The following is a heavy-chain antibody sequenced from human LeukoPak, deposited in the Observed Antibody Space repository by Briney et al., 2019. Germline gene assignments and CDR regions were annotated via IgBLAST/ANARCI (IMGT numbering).Heavy chain of an antibody. J-gene: IGHJ4*02. V-gene: IGHV4-59*08. Sequence: PLETLSLTCTVSGGSISNYYWSWIRQPPGKGLEWIGCIYYTGTTNYNPSLKSRVAISVDSSNNQFSLKLSSVTAADTAVYYCARGAYYGSVDYWGQGTLVTVSS. D-gene: IGHD3-10*01. CDR2: IYYTGTT. CDR1: GGSISNYY. CDR3: ARGAYYGSVDY.